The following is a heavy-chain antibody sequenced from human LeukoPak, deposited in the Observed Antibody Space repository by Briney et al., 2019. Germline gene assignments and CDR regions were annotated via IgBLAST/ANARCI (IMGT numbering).Heavy chain of an antibody. Sequence: SETLSLTCAVYGGSFSGYYWSWIRQPPGKGLEWIGEINHSGSTNYNPSLKSRVTTSVDTSKNQFSLKLSSVTAADTAVYYCARTATVLAVDYWGQGTLVTVSS. J-gene: IGHJ4*02. V-gene: IGHV4-34*01. CDR2: INHSGST. CDR1: GGSFSGYY. D-gene: IGHD6-19*01. CDR3: ARTATVLAVDY.